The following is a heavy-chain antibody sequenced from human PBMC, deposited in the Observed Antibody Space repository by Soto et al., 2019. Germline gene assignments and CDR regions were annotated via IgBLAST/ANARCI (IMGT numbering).Heavy chain of an antibody. CDR2: ISHDGKP. V-gene: IGHV3-30*18. D-gene: IGHD6-19*01. Sequence: QVQLVESGGGVVQAGQSPRLSCAAAGFIFKSYGVHWVRQAPGKGLEWVAVISHDGKPYYADAVNGRFTISRDNAKNTVYLQMNGLRAEDTAVYYCAKQGIEVAGTDYFDYWGQGARVTVAS. CDR3: AKQGIEVAGTDYFDY. CDR1: GFIFKSYG. J-gene: IGHJ4*02.